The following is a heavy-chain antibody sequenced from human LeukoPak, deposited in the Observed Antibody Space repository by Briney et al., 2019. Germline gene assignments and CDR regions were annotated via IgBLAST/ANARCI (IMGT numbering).Heavy chain of an antibody. V-gene: IGHV3-23*01. Sequence: PGGSLRLSCAASGFTFSGYAMSWVRQAPGKGPEWVSTFGGGGGSTYYADSEKGRFTISRDNSKNTLYLQMNSLRAEDTAIYYCAKDKTPVSGWYGGIDYWGQGTLVTVSS. CDR2: FGGGGGST. J-gene: IGHJ4*02. D-gene: IGHD6-19*01. CDR3: AKDKTPVSGWYGGIDY. CDR1: GFTFSGYA.